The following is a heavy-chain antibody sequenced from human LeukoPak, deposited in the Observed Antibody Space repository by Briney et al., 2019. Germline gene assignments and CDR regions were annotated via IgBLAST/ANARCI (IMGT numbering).Heavy chain of an antibody. CDR3: ARETYGSGRKHDY. CDR1: GGSFSGYY. J-gene: IGHJ4*02. Sequence: SETLSPTCAVYGGSFSGYYWSWIRQPPGKGLEWIGEINHSGSTNYNPSLKSRVTISVDTSKNQFSLKLSSVTAADTAVYYCARETYGSGRKHDYWGQGTLVTVSS. D-gene: IGHD3-10*01. CDR2: INHSGST. V-gene: IGHV4-34*01.